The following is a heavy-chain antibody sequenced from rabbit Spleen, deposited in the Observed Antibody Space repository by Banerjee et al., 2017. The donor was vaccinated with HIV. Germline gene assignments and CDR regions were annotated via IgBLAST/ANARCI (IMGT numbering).Heavy chain of an antibody. CDR1: GVSFSGDSY. CDR2: IYAGSSGST. V-gene: IGHV1S40*01. D-gene: IGHD2-1*01. Sequence: QSLEESGGDLVKPGASLTLTCIASGVSFSGDSYMCWVRQAPGKGLECIACIYAGSSGSTYYANWAKGRFTISKTSSTTVTLQMTSLTVADTATYFCARGSATMTMVITGYYLNLWGQGTLVTVS. CDR3: ARGSATMTMVITGYYLNL. J-gene: IGHJ4*01.